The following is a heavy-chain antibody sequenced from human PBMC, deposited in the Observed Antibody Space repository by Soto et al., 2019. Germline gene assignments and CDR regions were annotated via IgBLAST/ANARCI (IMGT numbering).Heavy chain of an antibody. Sequence: QVQLQESGPGLVKPSGTLSLTCAVSGGSISSSNWWSWVRQPPGKGLEWIGEIYHSGSTNYNPSLKGRVTISVDKSKNQFSLKLSSVTAADTAVYYCARYRNYDFWSGHYYFDYWGQGTLVTVSS. CDR2: IYHSGST. CDR1: GGSISSSNW. J-gene: IGHJ4*02. CDR3: ARYRNYDFWSGHYYFDY. D-gene: IGHD3-3*01. V-gene: IGHV4-4*02.